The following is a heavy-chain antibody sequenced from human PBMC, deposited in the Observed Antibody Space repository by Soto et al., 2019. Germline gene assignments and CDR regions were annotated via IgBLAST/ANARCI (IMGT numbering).Heavy chain of an antibody. CDR1: GFAFSSYS. CDR3: VRSTYYYDK. CDR2: ISSSGSTI. V-gene: IGHV3-48*02. J-gene: IGHJ4*02. Sequence: GGSLRLSCAASGFAFSSYSINWVRQAPGKGLEWVSYISSSGSTIYYADSMKGRFTISRDNAKNSLYLQMDSLRDDDTAVYYCVRSTYYYDKWGQGTLVTVSS. D-gene: IGHD3-22*01.